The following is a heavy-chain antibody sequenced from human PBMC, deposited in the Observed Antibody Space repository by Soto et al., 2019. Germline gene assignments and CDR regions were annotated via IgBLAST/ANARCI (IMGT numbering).Heavy chain of an antibody. CDR3: ARDRGEYTSSWFWYFSH. CDR1: GDSISTVDYF. CDR2: IYKSTTT. J-gene: IGHJ2*01. V-gene: IGHV4-39*07. Sequence: SETLSLTCSVSGDSISTVDYFWAWIRQPPGQALEYIGYIYKSTTTYYNPSFESRITMSMDTSKNQISLHLRSVTAADTAIYYCARDRGEYTSSWFWYFSHWGHGTLVTVSS. D-gene: IGHD6-13*01.